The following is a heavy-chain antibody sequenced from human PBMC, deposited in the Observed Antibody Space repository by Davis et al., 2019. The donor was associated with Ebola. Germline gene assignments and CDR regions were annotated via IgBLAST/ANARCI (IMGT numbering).Heavy chain of an antibody. D-gene: IGHD3-9*01. J-gene: IGHJ5*02. CDR3: ARVNAVTGYSRFDP. CDR2: ISGSGGST. CDR1: GFTFSSYA. V-gene: IGHV3-23*01. Sequence: GESLKISCAASGFTFSSYAMSWVRQAPGKGLEWVSAISGSGGSTYYADSVKGRFTISRDNAKNSLYLRMNSLRVEDTALYHCARVNAVTGYSRFDPWGQGTLVTVSS.